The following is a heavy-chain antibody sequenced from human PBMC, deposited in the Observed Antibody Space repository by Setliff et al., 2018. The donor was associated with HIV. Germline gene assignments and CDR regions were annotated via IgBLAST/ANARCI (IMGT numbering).Heavy chain of an antibody. CDR1: GGSISSYY. CDR2: MFRTGTS. Sequence: PSETLSLTCTVSGGSISSYYWSWIRQPPGKGLEWIGTMFRTGTSYYNPSLTSRVTISADTSKNQFSLKLNSVTAADTAVYYCASRIYYYDSSRVLREEGFDPWGQGTLVTVSS. J-gene: IGHJ5*02. V-gene: IGHV4-59*04. CDR3: ASRIYYYDSSRVLREEGFDP. D-gene: IGHD3-22*01.